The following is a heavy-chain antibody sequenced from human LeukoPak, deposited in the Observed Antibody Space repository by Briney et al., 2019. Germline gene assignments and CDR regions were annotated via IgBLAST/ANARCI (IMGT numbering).Heavy chain of an antibody. CDR2: IYYSGST. Sequence: PSETLSLTCTVSGGSISSYYWSWIRQPPGKGLEWIGYIYYSGSTNYNPSLKSRVTISVDTSKNQFSLKLSSVTAADTAVYYCARDRSSLVTAMDRWFDPWGQGTLVAVSS. D-gene: IGHD5-18*01. J-gene: IGHJ5*02. CDR1: GGSISSYY. V-gene: IGHV4-59*01. CDR3: ARDRSSLVTAMDRWFDP.